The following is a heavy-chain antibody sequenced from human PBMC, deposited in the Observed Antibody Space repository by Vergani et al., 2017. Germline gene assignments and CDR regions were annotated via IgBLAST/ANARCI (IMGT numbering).Heavy chain of an antibody. CDR3: ARVWRDIVVVPAAIRAYYYYYMDV. Sequence: QVQLVESGGGVVQPGRSLRLSCAASGFTFSSYGMHWVRQAPGKGLEWVAVIWYDGSNKYYADSVKGRFTISRDNSKNTLYLQMNSLRAEDTAVYYCARVWRDIVVVPAAIRAYYYYYMDVWGKGTTDTVSS. V-gene: IGHV3-33*01. J-gene: IGHJ6*03. CDR2: IWYDGSNK. CDR1: GFTFSSYG. D-gene: IGHD2-2*02.